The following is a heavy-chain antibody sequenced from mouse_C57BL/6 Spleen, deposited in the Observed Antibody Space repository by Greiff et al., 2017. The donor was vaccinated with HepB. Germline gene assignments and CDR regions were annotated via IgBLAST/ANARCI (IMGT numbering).Heavy chain of an antibody. D-gene: IGHD1-1*01. J-gene: IGHJ3*01. V-gene: IGHV1-52*01. CDR3: ASGSSYSWLAY. CDR1: GYTFTSYW. Sequence: QVQLKQPGAELVRPGSSVKLSCKASGYTFTSYWMHWVKQRPIQGLEWIGNIDPSDSETHYNQKFKDKATLTVDKSSSTAYMQLSSLTSEDSAVYYCASGSSYSWLAYWGQGTLVTVSA. CDR2: IDPSDSET.